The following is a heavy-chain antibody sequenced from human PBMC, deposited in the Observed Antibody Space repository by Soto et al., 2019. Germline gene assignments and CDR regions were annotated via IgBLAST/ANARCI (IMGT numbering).Heavy chain of an antibody. V-gene: IGHV1-69*01. J-gene: IGHJ4*02. Sequence: PVKVSSTSSGDIVKNSVVAGLLQASGQGLEWMGGIIPVFGSPDYSQKFRGRVTITADESTSTVYMELRSLTSEDTAVYYCARHLYHYVWASYRHWGQGTLVTVPS. D-gene: IGHD3-16*02. CDR2: IIPVFGSP. CDR3: ARHLYHYVWASYRH. CDR1: GDIVKNSV.